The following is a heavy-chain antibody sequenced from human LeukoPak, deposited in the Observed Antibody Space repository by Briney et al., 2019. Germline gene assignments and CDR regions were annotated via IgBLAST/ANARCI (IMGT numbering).Heavy chain of an antibody. CDR1: EFTFSSYE. CDR3: ARVGLLSMVIYYYYGMDV. CDR2: ISVGGTTR. D-gene: IGHD2/OR15-2a*01. Sequence: PGGSLRLSCAASEFTFSSYEMNWVRQAPGKGLEWVSYISVGGTTRYYADSVMGRFTISRDNAENSVYLQMNSLRAEDTAVYYCARVGLLSMVIYYYYGMDVWGQGTTVTVSS. J-gene: IGHJ6*02. V-gene: IGHV3-48*03.